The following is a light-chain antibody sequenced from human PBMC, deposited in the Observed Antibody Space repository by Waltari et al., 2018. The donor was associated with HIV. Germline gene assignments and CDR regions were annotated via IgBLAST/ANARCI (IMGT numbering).Light chain of an antibody. V-gene: IGLV2-23*02. CDR1: SSDVGGYNL. J-gene: IGLJ2*01. CDR3: CAYAGSTTYMI. CDR2: EVS. Sequence: QSALTQPASVSGSPGQSITISCTGTSSDVGGYNLVSWYQQHPGKAPKLMIYEVSKRPSGVSNRFSGSKSGNTASLTIAGRQAEDEADYYCCAYAGSTTYMIFGGGTKLTVL.